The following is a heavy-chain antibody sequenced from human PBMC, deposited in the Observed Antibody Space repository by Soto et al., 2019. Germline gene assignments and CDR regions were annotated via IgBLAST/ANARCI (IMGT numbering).Heavy chain of an antibody. CDR3: AREPRDFWSGYTKFDP. CDR2: IYYSGST. CDR1: GGSISSYY. D-gene: IGHD3-3*01. V-gene: IGHV4-59*01. J-gene: IGHJ5*02. Sequence: SETLSLTCTVSGGSISSYYWSWIRQPPGKGLEWIGYIYYSGSTNYNPSLKSRVTISVDTSKNQFSLKLSSVTAADTAVYYCAREPRDFWSGYTKFDPWGQGTLVTVSS.